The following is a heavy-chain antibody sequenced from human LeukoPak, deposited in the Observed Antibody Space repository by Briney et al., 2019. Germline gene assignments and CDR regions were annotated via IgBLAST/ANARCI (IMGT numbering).Heavy chain of an antibody. D-gene: IGHD6-19*01. CDR1: GFSLSTSGMR. CDR3: ARDIAVAGRDAFDT. V-gene: IGHV2-70*04. CDR2: IDWEDDK. J-gene: IGHJ3*02. Sequence: SGPALVKPTQTLTLTCTFSGFSLSTSGMRVSWIRQPPGKAVEWRARIDWEDDKFYSTHLKTRLTISKDTSKTQVVLTMTNMDPVDTATYYCARDIAVAGRDAFDTWGQGTMVTVSS.